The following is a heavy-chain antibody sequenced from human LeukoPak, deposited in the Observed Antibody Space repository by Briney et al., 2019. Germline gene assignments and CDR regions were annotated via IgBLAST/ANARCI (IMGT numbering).Heavy chain of an antibody. D-gene: IGHD6-19*01. CDR3: ATVVRYSSGWYYFDY. V-gene: IGHV1-24*01. J-gene: IGHJ4*02. CDR2: FDPEDGET. Sequence: ASVKVSCKVSGYTLTELSMHWVRQAPGKGLEWMGGFDPEDGETIYAQKFQGRVTMTEDTSTDTAYMELSSLRSEDTAAYYCATVVRYSSGWYYFDYWGQGTLVTVSS. CDR1: GYTLTELS.